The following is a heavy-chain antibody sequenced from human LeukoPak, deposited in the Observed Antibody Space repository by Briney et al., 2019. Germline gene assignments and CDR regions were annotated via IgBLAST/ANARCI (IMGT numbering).Heavy chain of an antibody. CDR1: DGSINNYY. CDR3: ARHFRREVLIGSAFDI. Sequence: SETLSLTCTVSDGSINNYYWTWIRQPPGKGLEWIGCIHYSGSTYYNPSLKSRVTISVDTSKNQFSLKLSSVTAADTAVYYCARHFRREVLIGSAFDIWGQGTMVTVSS. D-gene: IGHD3-10*01. CDR2: IHYSGST. V-gene: IGHV4-59*08. J-gene: IGHJ3*02.